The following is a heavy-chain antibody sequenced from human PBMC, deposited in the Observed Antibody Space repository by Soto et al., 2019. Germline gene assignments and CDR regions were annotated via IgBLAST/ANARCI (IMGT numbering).Heavy chain of an antibody. CDR2: IYYSGST. Sequence: SETLSLTCTVSGGSISSGDYYWSWIRQPPGKGLEWIGYIYYSGSTYYNPSLKSRVTISVDTSKNQFSLKLSSVTAADTAVYYCARDLKQLVDYYYYGMDVWGQGTTVTVSS. CDR1: GGSISSGDYY. D-gene: IGHD6-13*01. J-gene: IGHJ6*02. V-gene: IGHV4-30-4*01. CDR3: ARDLKQLVDYYYYGMDV.